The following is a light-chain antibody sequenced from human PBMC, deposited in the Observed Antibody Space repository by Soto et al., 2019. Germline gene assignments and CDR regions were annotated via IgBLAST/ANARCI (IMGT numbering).Light chain of an antibody. J-gene: IGLJ3*02. V-gene: IGLV1-51*02. Sequence: QSVLTQPPSVSAAPGQTVTISCSGSSSNIANNYVSWYQQLPGAAPKLLIYEDDKRPSGIPDRFSGSKSGTSATLGITGLQTGDEADYYCGTWDSSLIWVFGGGTKVTVL. CDR2: EDD. CDR3: GTWDSSLIWV. CDR1: SSNIANNY.